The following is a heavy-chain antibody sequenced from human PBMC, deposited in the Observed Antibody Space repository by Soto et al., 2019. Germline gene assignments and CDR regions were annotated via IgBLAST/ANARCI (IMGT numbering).Heavy chain of an antibody. CDR1: GYSISSGYY. D-gene: IGHD6-13*01. CDR3: ARAPIAAAGRIDY. J-gene: IGHJ4*02. CDR2: IYHSGGT. Sequence: SETLSLTCAVSGYSISSGYYWGWIRQPPGKGLEWIGSIYHSGGTYYNPSLKSRVTISVDTSKNQFSLKLSSVTAADTAVYYCARAPIAAAGRIDYWGQGTLVTVSS. V-gene: IGHV4-38-2*01.